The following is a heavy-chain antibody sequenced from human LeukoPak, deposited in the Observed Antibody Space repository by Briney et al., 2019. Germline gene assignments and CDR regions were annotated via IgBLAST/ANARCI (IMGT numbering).Heavy chain of an antibody. D-gene: IGHD3-10*01. Sequence: PSETLSLTCTVSGGSISSYYWSWIRQPAGKGLEWIGRIYTSGSTNYNPSLKSRVTISVDKSKNQFSLKLSSVTAADTAVYYCARYYGSGSTGGYFDYWGQGTLVTVS. CDR2: IYTSGST. CDR1: GGSISSYY. V-gene: IGHV4-4*07. J-gene: IGHJ4*02. CDR3: ARYYGSGSTGGYFDY.